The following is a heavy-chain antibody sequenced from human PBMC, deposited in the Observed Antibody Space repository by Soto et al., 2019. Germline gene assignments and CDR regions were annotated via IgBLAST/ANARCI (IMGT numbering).Heavy chain of an antibody. D-gene: IGHD1-26*01. V-gene: IGHV1-3*01. CDR2: INAGNGNT. Sequence: QVQLVQSGAEVKKPGASVKVSCKASGYTFTSYAMHWVRQAPGQRLEWMGWINAGNGNTKYSQKFQGRVTITRDTSASTAYMELSSLRSYDTAVYYCARGGSLYWYFDLWGRGTLVTVSS. CDR1: GYTFTSYA. J-gene: IGHJ2*01. CDR3: ARGGSLYWYFDL.